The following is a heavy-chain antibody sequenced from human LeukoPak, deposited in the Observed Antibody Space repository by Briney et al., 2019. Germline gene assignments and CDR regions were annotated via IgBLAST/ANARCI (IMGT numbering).Heavy chain of an antibody. CDR2: ISTFNGDT. CDR1: SYTFTRYD. Sequence: GASVKVSCKASSYTFTRYDIIWVRQAPGQGLEWMGWISTFNGDTDYAQKFQGRVTMTTDTSTSTAYMELRSLRSEDTAVYYCAIDQRGAGLGFRYGSGSYNGLDVWGQGTAVTVSS. J-gene: IGHJ6*02. D-gene: IGHD3-10*01. CDR3: AIDQRGAGLGFRYGSGSYNGLDV. V-gene: IGHV1-18*01.